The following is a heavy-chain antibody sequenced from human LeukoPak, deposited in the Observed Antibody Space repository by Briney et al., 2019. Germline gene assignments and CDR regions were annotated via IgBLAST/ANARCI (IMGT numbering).Heavy chain of an antibody. CDR2: IYHSGST. V-gene: IGHV4-59*01. D-gene: IGHD6-6*01. Sequence: SETLSLTCTVSDASITTYYWTWIRQLPGKGLEWIGYIYHSGSTKYNPSLKSRVTLSLDTSRNQFSLRLSSVTAADTAVYFCAREYSTSSEGDYFDYWGQGSRVTVSS. CDR1: DASITTYY. CDR3: AREYSTSSEGDYFDY. J-gene: IGHJ4*02.